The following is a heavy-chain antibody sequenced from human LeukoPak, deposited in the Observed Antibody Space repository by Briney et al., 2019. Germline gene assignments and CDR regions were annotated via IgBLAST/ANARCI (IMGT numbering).Heavy chain of an antibody. CDR3: AKRTSSGSIDY. Sequence: PGGSLRLSCAASRFTFSSYAMHWVRQAPNKGLEWVAVISYDGSNKYYADSVKGRFTISRDNSKNTLYLQMNSLRAEDTAVYYCAKRTSSGSIDYWGQGTLVTVSS. D-gene: IGHD3-22*01. V-gene: IGHV3-30-3*02. CDR1: RFTFSSYA. J-gene: IGHJ4*02. CDR2: ISYDGSNK.